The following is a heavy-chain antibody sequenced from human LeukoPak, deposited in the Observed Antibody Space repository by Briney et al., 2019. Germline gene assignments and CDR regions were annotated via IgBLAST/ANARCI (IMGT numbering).Heavy chain of an antibody. CDR3: ARQRGEVGLPGVGWFDC. J-gene: IGHJ5*01. CDR1: GGTMSRYY. Sequence: SETLSLTCTVSGGTMSRYYWSWIRQPPGKRLEWIGFVHYNGSTSYNPSLKSRVTISIDTSKNKFSLKVTPVTAADTAVNYCARQRGEVGLPGVGWFDCGGQGTLVIVSS. CDR2: VHYNGST. V-gene: IGHV4-59*08. D-gene: IGHD1-26*01.